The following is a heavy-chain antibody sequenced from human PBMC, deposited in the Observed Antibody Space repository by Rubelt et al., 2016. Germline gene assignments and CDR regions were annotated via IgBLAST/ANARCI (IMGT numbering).Heavy chain of an antibody. V-gene: IGHV7-4-1*02. CDR1: GYTFTSYA. J-gene: IGHJ5*02. CDR3: ARDVDTAMVWGTVYWFDP. CDR2: INTNTGNP. Sequence: GYTFTSYAMNWVRQAPGQGLEWMGWINTNTGNPTYAQGFTGRFVFSLDTSVSTAYLQISSLKAEDTAVYYCARDVDTAMVWGTVYWFDPWGQGTLVTVSS. D-gene: IGHD5-18*01.